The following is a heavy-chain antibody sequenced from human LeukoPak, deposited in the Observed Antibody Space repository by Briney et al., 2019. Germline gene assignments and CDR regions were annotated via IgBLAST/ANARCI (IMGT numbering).Heavy chain of an antibody. CDR1: GYTFTGYD. V-gene: IGHV1-2*02. CDR3: ARGQYYDSSGPAFDI. Sequence: ASVKVSCKASGYTFTGYDMHWVRQAPGQGLEWMGWINPNSGGTNYAQKFQGRVTMTRDTSISTAYMELSRLRSDDTAVYYCARGQYYDSSGPAFDIWGQGTMVTVSS. CDR2: INPNSGGT. J-gene: IGHJ3*02. D-gene: IGHD3-22*01.